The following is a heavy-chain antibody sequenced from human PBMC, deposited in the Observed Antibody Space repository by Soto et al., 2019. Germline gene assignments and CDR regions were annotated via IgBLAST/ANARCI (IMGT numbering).Heavy chain of an antibody. Sequence: EVQLVEFGGGLVQPGGSLRLSCAASGFTFSSYSMNWVRQAPGKGLEWVSYISSSSSTIYYADSVKGRFTISRDNAKNSLYLQMNSLRAEDTAVYYCARDLGSSWYPEYFQHWGQGTLVTVSS. CDR3: ARDLGSSWYPEYFQH. D-gene: IGHD6-13*01. CDR2: ISSSSSTI. CDR1: GFTFSSYS. V-gene: IGHV3-48*01. J-gene: IGHJ1*01.